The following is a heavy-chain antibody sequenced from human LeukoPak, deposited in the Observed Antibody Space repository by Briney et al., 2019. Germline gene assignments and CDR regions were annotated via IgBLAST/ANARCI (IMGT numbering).Heavy chain of an antibody. V-gene: IGHV3-21*01. Sequence: SGGSLRLPCAASGFTFSSYSMNWVRQAPGKGLEWVSSISSSSSYIYYADSVKGRFTISRDNAKNSLYLQMNSLRAEDTAVYYCAREPHYYDSSGYYEGILWGQGTLVTVSS. J-gene: IGHJ4*02. CDR1: GFTFSSYS. CDR2: ISSSSSYI. D-gene: IGHD3-22*01. CDR3: AREPHYYDSSGYYEGIL.